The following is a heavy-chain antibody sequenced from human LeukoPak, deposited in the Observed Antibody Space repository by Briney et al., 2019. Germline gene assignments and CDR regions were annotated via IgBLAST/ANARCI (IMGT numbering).Heavy chain of an antibody. Sequence: NPGGSLRLSCAGSGFTFSDAWMSWVRQAPGKGLEWIGHIKSNAAGGTTDYAAPLKGRFTMSRDDSKNTLFLQMNSLKTGDTAVYYCAIEYYGSANFNYWGQGTLVTVSS. J-gene: IGHJ4*02. V-gene: IGHV3-15*01. D-gene: IGHD3-10*01. CDR3: AIEYYGSANFNY. CDR1: GFTFSDAW. CDR2: IKSNAAGGTT.